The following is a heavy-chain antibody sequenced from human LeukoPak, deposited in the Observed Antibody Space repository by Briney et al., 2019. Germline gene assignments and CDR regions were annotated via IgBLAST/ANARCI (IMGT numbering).Heavy chain of an antibody. Sequence: GGSLRLSCAASGFTFSSYAMSWVRQAPGKGLEWVSAISGSGGSTYYADSVKGRFTISRDNSKNTLYLQMNSLRAEDTAVHYCAKVDSSTTTHDYWGQGTLATVSS. CDR3: AKVDSSTTTHDY. J-gene: IGHJ4*02. D-gene: IGHD2-2*01. CDR1: GFTFSSYA. CDR2: ISGSGGST. V-gene: IGHV3-23*01.